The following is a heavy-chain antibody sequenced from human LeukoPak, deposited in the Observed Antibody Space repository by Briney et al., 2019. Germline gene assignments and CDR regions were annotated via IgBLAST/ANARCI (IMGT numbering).Heavy chain of an antibody. CDR3: ARRIAARPPHRSYFDY. CDR2: MNPNSGNT. J-gene: IGHJ4*02. D-gene: IGHD6-6*01. CDR1: GYTFTSYD. Sequence: GASVKVSCKASGYTFTSYDINGVRQAPGEGVEGMGWMNPNSGNTDYAQKFQGRDTMTRNNSISKAYMEVSSLRSEDTAAYYCARRIAARPPHRSYFDYWGQGTLVTVSS. V-gene: IGHV1-8*01.